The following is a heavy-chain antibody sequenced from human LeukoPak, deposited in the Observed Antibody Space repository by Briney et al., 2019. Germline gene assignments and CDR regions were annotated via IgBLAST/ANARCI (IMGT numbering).Heavy chain of an antibody. Sequence: SETLSLTCTVSGGSISSSGYYWVWIRQPPGTGLERIASIYYSGSTYYNPSLKSRVTISVDPPKNQLSLRPSSLTAADTAVYYCARHEYSGSYYGLSWFDPWGQGTLVTVSS. J-gene: IGHJ5*02. V-gene: IGHV4-39*01. CDR1: GGSISSSGYY. CDR2: IYYSGST. CDR3: ARHEYSGSYYGLSWFDP. D-gene: IGHD1-26*01.